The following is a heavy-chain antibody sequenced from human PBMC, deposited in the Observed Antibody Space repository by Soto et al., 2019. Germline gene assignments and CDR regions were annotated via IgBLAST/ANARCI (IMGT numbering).Heavy chain of an antibody. V-gene: IGHV3-11*01. Sequence: QVQLVESGGGLVKPGGSLRLSCAASGFTFSDYYMIWIRQAPGKGLEWVSYISSSGTGTYYGDSVKGRFTISRDNAKKSLYLQMNCLRAEDTAVYYCARALSDAFDIWGQGTMVTVSS. CDR1: GFTFSDYY. CDR3: ARALSDAFDI. CDR2: ISSSGTGT. J-gene: IGHJ3*02.